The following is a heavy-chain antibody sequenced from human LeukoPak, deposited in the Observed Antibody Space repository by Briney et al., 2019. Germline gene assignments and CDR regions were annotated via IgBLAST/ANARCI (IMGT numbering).Heavy chain of an antibody. CDR3: VPAFKREAPPPGFDF. J-gene: IGHJ4*02. CDR1: VFTLTSYV. CDR2: IRYDGSNK. D-gene: IGHD1-14*01. Sequence: GRSMRLSRALSVFTLTSYVIHWVREAPGKGRKGVAFIRYDGSNKYYADSVKGRFTISRDNSKITLYLQMNSLRAEDTAVYYCVPAFKREAPPPGFDFWGQGTLVTVSS. V-gene: IGHV3-30*02.